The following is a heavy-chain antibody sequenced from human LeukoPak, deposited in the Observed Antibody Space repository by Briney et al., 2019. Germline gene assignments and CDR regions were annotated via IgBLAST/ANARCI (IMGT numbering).Heavy chain of an antibody. CDR3: ARLDSSSWTNVGWDY. D-gene: IGHD6-13*01. J-gene: IGHJ4*02. Sequence: PSETLSLTCAVSGYSISSGYYWGWNRQPPGKGLEWIGSIYHSGSTYYNPSLKSRVTISVDTSKNQFSLKLSSVTAADTAVYYCARLDSSSWTNVGWDYWGQGTLVTVSS. V-gene: IGHV4-38-2*01. CDR2: IYHSGST. CDR1: GYSISSGYY.